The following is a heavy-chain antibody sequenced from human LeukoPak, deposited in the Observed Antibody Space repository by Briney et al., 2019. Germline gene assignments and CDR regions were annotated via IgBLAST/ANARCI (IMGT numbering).Heavy chain of an antibody. CDR1: GFIFSDHY. CDR3: AKSNKTYCSYTSCYID. Sequence: GGSLRLSCAASGFIFSDHYVDWVRQAPGKGLEWVGRIRDKADSYTTEYAASVKGRFTISRDDSKNTLYLQMNSLRPDDTAVYYCAKSNKTYCSYTSCYIDWGQGTLVTVSS. V-gene: IGHV3-72*01. J-gene: IGHJ4*02. CDR2: IRDKADSYTT. D-gene: IGHD2-2*02.